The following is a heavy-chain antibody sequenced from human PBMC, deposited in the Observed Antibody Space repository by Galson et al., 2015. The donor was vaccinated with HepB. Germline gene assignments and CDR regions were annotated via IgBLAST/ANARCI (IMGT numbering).Heavy chain of an antibody. CDR3: ARGVYCTDGVCHDY. D-gene: IGHD2-8*01. CDR2: ISPSGGSA. J-gene: IGHJ4*02. V-gene: IGHV1-46*01. CDR1: GYTFTRYY. Sequence: CKASGYTFTRYYIQWVRQAPGQGLEWMGIISPSGGSASYAQKFQGMVTMTRDTSTSTVYMELSSLRSEDTAVYYCARGVYCTDGVCHDYWGQGTLVTVSS.